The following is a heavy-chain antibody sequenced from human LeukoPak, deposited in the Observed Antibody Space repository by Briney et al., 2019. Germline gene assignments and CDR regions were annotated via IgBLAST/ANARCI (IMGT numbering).Heavy chain of an antibody. CDR2: IYTSGST. J-gene: IGHJ5*02. Sequence: SQTLSLTCTVSGGSISSGSYYWSWIRQPAGKGLEWIGRIYTSGSTNYNPSLKSRVTISVDTSKNQFSLKLSSVTAADTAVYYCARRSSSSWYSGWFDPWGQGTLVTVSS. V-gene: IGHV4-61*02. D-gene: IGHD6-13*01. CDR1: GGSISSGSYY. CDR3: ARRSSSSWYSGWFDP.